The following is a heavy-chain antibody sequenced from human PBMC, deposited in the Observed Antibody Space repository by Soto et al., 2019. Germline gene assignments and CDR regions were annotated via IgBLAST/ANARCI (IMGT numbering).Heavy chain of an antibody. V-gene: IGHV3-21*01. D-gene: IGHD3-9*01. CDR3: ARKYDILTGYDY. Sequence: GGSLRLSCAASGFTFSSYSMNWVRQAPGKGLEWVSSISSSSSYIYYADSVKGRFTISRDNAKNSLYLQMNSLRAEDTAVYYWARKYDILTGYDYWGQGTLVTVSS. CDR1: GFTFSSYS. CDR2: ISSSSSYI. J-gene: IGHJ4*02.